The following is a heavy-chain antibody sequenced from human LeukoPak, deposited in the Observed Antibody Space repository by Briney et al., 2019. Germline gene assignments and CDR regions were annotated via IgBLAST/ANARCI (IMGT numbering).Heavy chain of an antibody. J-gene: IGHJ3*02. V-gene: IGHV1-18*01. CDR1: GYTFTSYG. D-gene: IGHD3-22*01. CDR3: ARVGPLALIVVVITENDAFDI. Sequence: ASVKVSCRASGYTFTSYGISWVRQAPGQGLEWMGWISTYNGNTNYAQKLQGRVTMTTDTSTSTAYMELRSLRSDDTAVYYCARVGPLALIVVVITENDAFDIWGQGTTVTVPS. CDR2: ISTYNGNT.